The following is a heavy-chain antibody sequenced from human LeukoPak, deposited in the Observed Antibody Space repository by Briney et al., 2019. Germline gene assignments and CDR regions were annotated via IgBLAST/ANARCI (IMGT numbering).Heavy chain of an antibody. D-gene: IGHD5-18*01. V-gene: IGHV3-7*03. CDR2: IKQDESEK. J-gene: IGHJ5*02. Sequence: GGSLRLSCAASGFTFSRYWITWVRQAPGKGLEWVANIKQDESEKYYVDSVKGRFIISRDNAKNSLYLHMNDLRAEDTAVYYCARDPGDRAIDRWFDPWGQGTLVIVSS. CDR1: GFTFSRYW. CDR3: ARDPGDRAIDRWFDP.